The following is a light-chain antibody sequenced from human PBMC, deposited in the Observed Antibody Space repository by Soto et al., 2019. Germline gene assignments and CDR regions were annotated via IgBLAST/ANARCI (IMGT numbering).Light chain of an antibody. CDR2: DAS. CDR3: QQYNSYPIT. CDR1: QSISSW. J-gene: IGKJ5*01. Sequence: IQLTQSQSSLSASVGYRVTITCRASQSISSWLAWYQQKPGKAPKLLIYDASSLESGVPSRFSGSGSGAEFTLTISSLQPDDFATYYCQQYNSYPITFGQGTRLEIK. V-gene: IGKV1-5*01.